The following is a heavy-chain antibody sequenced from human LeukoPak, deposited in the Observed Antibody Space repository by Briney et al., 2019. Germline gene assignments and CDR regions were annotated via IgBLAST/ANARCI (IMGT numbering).Heavy chain of an antibody. CDR2: ISGSVGST. V-gene: IGHV3-23*01. CDR1: GFTFSSYA. J-gene: IGHJ4*02. CDR3: ARNRLTETDSLGY. D-gene: IGHD3-16*01. Sequence: GGSLRLSCAASGFTFSSYAMSWVRQAPGKGLEWVSAISGSVGSTYYADSVKGRFTISRDNSKNTLYLQMNSLRAEDTAVYYCARNRLTETDSLGYWGQGTLVTVSS.